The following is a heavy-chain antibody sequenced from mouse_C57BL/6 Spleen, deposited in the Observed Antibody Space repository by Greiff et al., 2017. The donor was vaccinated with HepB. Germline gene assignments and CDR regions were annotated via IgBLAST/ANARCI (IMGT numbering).Heavy chain of an antibody. CDR3: ARERKLGNYFDY. V-gene: IGHV1-54*01. D-gene: IGHD4-1*01. CDR1: GYAFTNYL. J-gene: IGHJ2*01. CDR2: INPGSGGT. Sequence: QVQLKQSGAELVRPGTSVKVSCKASGYAFTNYLIEWVKQRPGQGLEWIGVINPGSGGTNYNEKFKGKATLTADKSSSTAYMQRSSLTSEDSAVYFCARERKLGNYFDYWGQGTTLTVSS.